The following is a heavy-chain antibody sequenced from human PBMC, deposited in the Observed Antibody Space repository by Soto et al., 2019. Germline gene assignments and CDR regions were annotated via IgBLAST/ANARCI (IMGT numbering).Heavy chain of an antibody. D-gene: IGHD2-2*02. CDR2: VSSSGNS. CDR1: GDSISSATHY. CDR3: VGRLTYIYNYFDS. J-gene: IGHJ4*02. V-gene: IGHV4-31*03. Sequence: SETLSLTCTVSGDSISSATHYWNWIRQHPGKGLEWIGYVSSSGNSYYSPSLKSRVFMSVDTSKNLFSLKLSSVTAADTAIYYCVGRLTYIYNYFDSWGQGTQVTVSS.